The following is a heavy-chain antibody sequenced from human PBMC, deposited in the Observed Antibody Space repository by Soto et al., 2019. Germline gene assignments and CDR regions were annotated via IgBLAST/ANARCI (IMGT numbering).Heavy chain of an antibody. CDR1: GFTFSSYA. V-gene: IGHV3-23*01. J-gene: IGHJ4*02. CDR3: AKDRYYDSSGYYGY. Sequence: EVQLLESGGGLVQPGGSLRLSCATSGFTFSSYAMSWVRQPPGKGLEWVSVISGSGGSTYYADSVKGRFTISRDNSKNTLYLQMNSLRAKDTAVYYCAKDRYYDSSGYYGYWGQGTLVTVSS. D-gene: IGHD3-22*01. CDR2: ISGSGGST.